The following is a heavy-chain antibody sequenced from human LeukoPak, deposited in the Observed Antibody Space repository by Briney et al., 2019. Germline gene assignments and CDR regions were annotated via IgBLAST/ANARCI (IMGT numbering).Heavy chain of an antibody. Sequence: SETLSLTCTVSGGSISSYYWSWIRQPAGKGLEWIGRIYTSGSTNYNPSLKSRVTMSVDTSKNPFSLKLSSVTAADTAVYYCARSAGTTGYYYYYMDVWGKGTTVTVSS. V-gene: IGHV4-4*07. J-gene: IGHJ6*03. CDR2: IYTSGST. CDR1: GGSISSYY. CDR3: ARSAGTTGYYYYYMDV. D-gene: IGHD1-7*01.